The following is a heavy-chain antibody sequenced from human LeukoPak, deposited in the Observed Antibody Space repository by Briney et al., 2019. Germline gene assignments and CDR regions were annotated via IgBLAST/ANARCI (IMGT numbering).Heavy chain of an antibody. CDR1: GFTFDDYG. V-gene: IGHV3-20*04. CDR2: INWNGGST. CDR3: ARDGITMRILEY. J-gene: IGHJ4*02. Sequence: GGSLRLSCAASGFTFDDYGMSWVRQAPGKGLEWVSGINWNGGSTGYADSVKGRFTISRDNAKNSLYLQVNSLRAEDTAVYYCARDGITMRILEYWGQGTLVTVSS. D-gene: IGHD3-10*01.